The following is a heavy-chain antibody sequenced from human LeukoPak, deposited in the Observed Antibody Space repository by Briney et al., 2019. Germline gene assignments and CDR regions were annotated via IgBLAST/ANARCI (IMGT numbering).Heavy chain of an antibody. CDR3: ARGQRWHNWFDP. CDR2: INHSGST. J-gene: IGHJ5*02. CDR1: VGSFSDYY. Sequence: SETLPLTCAVYVGSFSDYYWTWIRQPPGTGLEWIGEINHSGSTKYNTSLKSRVTISVDTSKNQFSLDLRSVTAADTGVYYCARGQRWHNWFDPWGQGTLVTVSS. D-gene: IGHD6-13*01. V-gene: IGHV4-34*01.